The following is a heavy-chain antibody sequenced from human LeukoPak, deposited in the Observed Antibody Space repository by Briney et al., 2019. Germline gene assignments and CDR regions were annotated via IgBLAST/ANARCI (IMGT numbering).Heavy chain of an antibody. D-gene: IGHD1-1*01. CDR3: AKDIDGAGTLGP. CDR1: GFTFSSYG. J-gene: IGHJ5*02. V-gene: IGHV3-30*18. CDR2: ISYDGSNK. Sequence: QAGGSLRLSCAASGFTFSSYGMHWVRQAPGKGLEWVAVISYDGSNKYYADSVKGRFTISRDNSKNTLCLQMNSLRAEDTAVYYCAKDIDGAGTLGPWGQGTLVTVSS.